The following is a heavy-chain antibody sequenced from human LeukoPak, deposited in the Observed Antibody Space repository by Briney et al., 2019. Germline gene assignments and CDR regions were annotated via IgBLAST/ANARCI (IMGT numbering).Heavy chain of an antibody. CDR2: IYNRVNT. Sequence: PSETLSLTCTVSGGSIDSYYWSWIRQPPGKGLEWIGYIYNRVNTNYNPSLQSRVTISEDTSRNQVSLTLSSVTAAVTAVYYCARDGPFGSGWYPAYWGQGALVTVSS. J-gene: IGHJ4*02. V-gene: IGHV4-59*01. CDR3: ARDGPFGSGWYPAY. CDR1: GGSIDSYY. D-gene: IGHD6-19*01.